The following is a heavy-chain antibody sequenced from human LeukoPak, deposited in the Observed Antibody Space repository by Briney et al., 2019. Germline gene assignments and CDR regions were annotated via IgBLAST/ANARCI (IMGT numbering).Heavy chain of an antibody. D-gene: IGHD1-7*01. Sequence: SETLSLTCTVSGGSISSGDYYWSWIRQHPGKGLEWIGYIYYSGSTYYNPSLESRVTISVDTSKNQFSLILSSVTAADTAVYYCARGGTGTTPTDYWGQGTLVTVSS. J-gene: IGHJ4*02. V-gene: IGHV4-31*03. CDR2: IYYSGST. CDR1: GGSISSGDYY. CDR3: ARGGTGTTPTDY.